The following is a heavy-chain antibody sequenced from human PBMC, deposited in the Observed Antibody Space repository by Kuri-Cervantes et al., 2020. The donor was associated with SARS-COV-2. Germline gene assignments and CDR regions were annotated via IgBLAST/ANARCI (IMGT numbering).Heavy chain of an antibody. Sequence: ASVKVSCKASGYTFTGYYMHWVRQAPGQGLEWMGWINPNSGGTNYAQKFQGWVTMTRDTSISTAYMELSRLRSDDTAVYYCARDPGYSSSSVYYHGMDVWGQGTTVTVSS. D-gene: IGHD6-6*01. V-gene: IGHV1-2*04. CDR3: ARDPGYSSSSVYYHGMDV. CDR1: GYTFTGYY. CDR2: INPNSGGT. J-gene: IGHJ6*02.